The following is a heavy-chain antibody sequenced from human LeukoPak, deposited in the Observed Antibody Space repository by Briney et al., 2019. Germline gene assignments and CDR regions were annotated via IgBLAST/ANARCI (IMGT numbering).Heavy chain of an antibody. CDR1: GGTFSSYA. D-gene: IGHD3-9*01. CDR3: GGGILRDDILTGYSDY. Sequence: SVKVSCKASGGTFSSYAISWVRQAPGQGLEWMGGIIPIFGTANYAQKFQGRVTITADESTSTAHMELSSLRSEDTAVYYCGGGILRDDILTGYSDYWGQGSLLTVSS. V-gene: IGHV1-69*01. J-gene: IGHJ4*02. CDR2: IIPIFGTA.